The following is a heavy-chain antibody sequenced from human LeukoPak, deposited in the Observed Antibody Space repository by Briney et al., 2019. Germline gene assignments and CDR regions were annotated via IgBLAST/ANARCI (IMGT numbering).Heavy chain of an antibody. CDR2: IYPGNSDT. D-gene: IGHD1-26*01. V-gene: IGHV5-51*01. CDR3: ARISSGSFDY. Sequence: GESLKISCKASGYSFTNYWIGWERQMPGKGLEWMGIIYPGNSDTRYSPSFQGQVTISADKSISTAYLQWSSLKASDTAIYYCARISSGSFDYWGQGTLVTVSS. J-gene: IGHJ4*02. CDR1: GYSFTNYW.